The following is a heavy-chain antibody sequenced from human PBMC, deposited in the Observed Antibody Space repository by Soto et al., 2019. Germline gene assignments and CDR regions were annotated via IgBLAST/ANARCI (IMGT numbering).Heavy chain of an antibody. Sequence: ASVKVSCKASGYTFTSYDINWVRQATGQGLEWMGWMNPNSGYTGYAQKFQGRVTMTRNTSISTAYMELSSLRSEDTAVYYCARDYDSSGYPRYYFDYWGQGTLVTVSS. CDR3: ARDYDSSGYPRYYFDY. V-gene: IGHV1-8*01. J-gene: IGHJ4*02. CDR2: MNPNSGYT. D-gene: IGHD3-22*01. CDR1: GYTFTSYD.